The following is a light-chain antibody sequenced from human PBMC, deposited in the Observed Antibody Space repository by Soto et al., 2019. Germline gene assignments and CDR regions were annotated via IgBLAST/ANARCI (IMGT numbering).Light chain of an antibody. V-gene: IGKV1-8*01. CDR3: QQYYGYPLA. J-gene: IGKJ2*01. CDR1: QGISSY. CDR2: AAS. Sequence: AIRMTQSPSSFSASTGDRVTITCRASQGISSYLAWYQQKPGKAPKLLIYAASTLQSGVPSRFSGSGSGTDFTLTINCLQSEDFATYYCQQYYGYPLAFGQGTKLEIK.